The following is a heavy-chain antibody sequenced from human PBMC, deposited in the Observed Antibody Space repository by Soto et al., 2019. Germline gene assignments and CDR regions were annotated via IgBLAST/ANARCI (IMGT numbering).Heavy chain of an antibody. Sequence: QVPLQESGPGLVKPLQTLSLTCTVSGGSISNSDYFWSWIRQSPGKVLECIGYSPSSGNTYYNPSLKSRATLSVDTSKNQFSLSLTSVTVEDTAVYYCARGSDVLARGATFFDYWGQGTLVTVSS. D-gene: IGHD3-10*01. J-gene: IGHJ4*02. CDR1: GGSISNSDYF. V-gene: IGHV4-30-4*01. CDR2: SPSSGNT. CDR3: ARGSDVLARGATFFDY.